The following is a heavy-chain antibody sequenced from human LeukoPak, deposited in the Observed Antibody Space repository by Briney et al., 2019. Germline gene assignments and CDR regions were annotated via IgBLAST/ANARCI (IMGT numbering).Heavy chain of an antibody. J-gene: IGHJ2*01. CDR3: ARDSGALYWYFDL. CDR2: ISSNGGVT. V-gene: IGHV3-64*01. CDR1: GFTFNIYA. Sequence: GGSLRLSCAASGFTFNIYAMHWVRQAPGKGLEYVSTISSNGGVTYYANSVKGRFTISRDNSKNTLFLRLGNLRTEDMAVYYCARDSGALYWYFDLWGRGTLVTVSS. D-gene: IGHD4-17*01.